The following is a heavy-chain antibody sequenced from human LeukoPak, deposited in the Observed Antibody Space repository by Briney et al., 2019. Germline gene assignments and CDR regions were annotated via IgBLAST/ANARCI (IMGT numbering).Heavy chain of an antibody. CDR2: IYYSGST. J-gene: IGHJ6*03. CDR3: ARVKSGSYRSSLYYYYYMDV. V-gene: IGHV4-59*01. Sequence: MPSETLSLTCTVSGGSISSYYWSWIRQPPGKGLEWIGYIYYSGSTNHNPSLKSRVTISVDTSKNQFSLKLSSVTAADTAVYYCARVKSGSYRSSLYYYYYMDVWGKGTSVTVSS. CDR1: GGSISSYY. D-gene: IGHD1-26*01.